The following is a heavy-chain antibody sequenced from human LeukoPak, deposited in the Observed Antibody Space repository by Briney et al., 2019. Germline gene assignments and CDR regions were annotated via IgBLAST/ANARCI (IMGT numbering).Heavy chain of an antibody. Sequence: PGGSLRLSCAASGFTFSSYGMSWVRQAPGKGLEWVSAISGSGGSTYYADSVKGRFTISRDNSKNTLYLQMNSLRAEDTAVYYCAKDTVSLWFGELSGYFDYWGQGTLVTVSS. CDR2: ISGSGGST. J-gene: IGHJ4*02. V-gene: IGHV3-23*01. D-gene: IGHD3-10*01. CDR3: AKDTVSLWFGELSGYFDY. CDR1: GFTFSSYG.